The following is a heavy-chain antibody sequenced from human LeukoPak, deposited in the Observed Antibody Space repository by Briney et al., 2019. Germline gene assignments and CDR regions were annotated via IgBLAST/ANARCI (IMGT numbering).Heavy chain of an antibody. CDR1: GYTFTDSY. J-gene: IGHJ4*02. CDR3: ARGRAVSGTGGY. Sequence: ASVKVSCKGSGYTFTDSYLHWVRQASGQGLEWMGWINPKIGGTNYAQKSQGRVTMTRDTSISTAYMELSRLRSDDTAIYYCARGRAVSGTGGYWGQGTLVTVSS. V-gene: IGHV1-2*02. CDR2: INPKIGGT. D-gene: IGHD6-19*01.